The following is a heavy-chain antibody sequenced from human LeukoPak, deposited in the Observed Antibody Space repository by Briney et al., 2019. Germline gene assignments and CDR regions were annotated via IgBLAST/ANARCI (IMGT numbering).Heavy chain of an antibody. CDR1: GFTFSSYW. V-gene: IGHV3-74*01. CDR3: ASFPSY. CDR2: LNIDGSST. J-gene: IGHJ4*02. Sequence: PGGTLRLSCAASGFTFSSYWMHWVRQAPGKGLVWVSRLNIDGSSTSYADSVKGRFTISRDNAKNTLYLQMNSLRAEDTAVYYCASFPSYWGQGTLVTVSS.